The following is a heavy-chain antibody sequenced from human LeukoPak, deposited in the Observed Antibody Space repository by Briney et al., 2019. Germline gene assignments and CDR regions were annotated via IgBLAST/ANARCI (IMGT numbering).Heavy chain of an antibody. CDR1: GYSISSGYY. CDR2: IYHSGST. CDR3: ARGDWFDP. J-gene: IGHJ5*02. V-gene: IGHV4-38-2*02. Sequence: SETLSLTCTVSGYSISSGYYWGWIRQPPGKGLEWIGSIYHSGSTYYNPSLKSRVTISVDTSKNQFSLKLSSVTAADTAVYYCARGDWFDPWGQGTLVTVSS.